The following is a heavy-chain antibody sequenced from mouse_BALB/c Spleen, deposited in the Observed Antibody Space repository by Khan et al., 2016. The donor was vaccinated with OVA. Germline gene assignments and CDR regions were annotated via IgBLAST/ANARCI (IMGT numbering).Heavy chain of an antibody. V-gene: IGHV1-7*01. Sequence: QVQLKESGAELAKPGASVKMSCKVSGYTFTSYWMHWIKQRPGQGLEWIGYINPTSGYTDYNQKFKDKATLTADKSSSTAYMQLSSLTSDDSAVYYCARDRIDYWGKGTALTVSS. CDR1: GYTFTSYW. CDR3: ARDRIDY. J-gene: IGHJ2*01. CDR2: INPTSGYT.